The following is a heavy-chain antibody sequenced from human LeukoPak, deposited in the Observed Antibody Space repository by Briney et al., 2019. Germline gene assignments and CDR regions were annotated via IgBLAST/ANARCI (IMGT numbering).Heavy chain of an antibody. J-gene: IGHJ6*02. V-gene: IGHV4-34*01. CDR2: INHSGST. CDR3: ARGPAAAGYDSSGYSPDGIYYGMDV. D-gene: IGHD3-22*01. CDR1: GGSISSGGYS. Sequence: SETLSLTCAVSGGSISSGGYSWSWIRQPPGKGLEWIGEINHSGSTNYNPSLKSRVTISVDTSKNQFSLKLSSVTAADTAVYYCARGPAAAGYDSSGYSPDGIYYGMDVWGQGTTVTVSS.